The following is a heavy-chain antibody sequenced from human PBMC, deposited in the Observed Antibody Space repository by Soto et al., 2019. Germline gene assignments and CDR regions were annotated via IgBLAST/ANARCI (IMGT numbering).Heavy chain of an antibody. Sequence: QVQLVESGGGLVKPEGSLRLSCAASGFTFSDYYMSWIRQAPGKGLEWVSYITSSSAYTKYAESVKGRFTISRDNAKNSLYLQMTSLRAEDTAVYYCARLGGSVVPAAYVDYWGQGTLVAVSS. V-gene: IGHV3-11*06. CDR2: ITSSSAYT. CDR1: GFTFSDYY. D-gene: IGHD2-2*01. J-gene: IGHJ4*02. CDR3: ARLGGSVVPAAYVDY.